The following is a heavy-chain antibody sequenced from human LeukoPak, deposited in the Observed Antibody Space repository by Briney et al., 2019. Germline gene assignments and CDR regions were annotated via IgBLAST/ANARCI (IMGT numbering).Heavy chain of an antibody. V-gene: IGHV1-18*01. CDR3: ARDSGWKYFDY. Sequence: ASKKVSCKASGYTFTNYGVTWVRQVAGQGLEWMGWISTSAGHTNYAQKFQGRVTMTTDTFTSTAYMELRSLRSDDTAVYYCARDSGWKYFDYWGQGTLVTVSS. J-gene: IGHJ4*02. CDR1: GYTFTNYG. CDR2: ISTSAGHT. D-gene: IGHD6-19*01.